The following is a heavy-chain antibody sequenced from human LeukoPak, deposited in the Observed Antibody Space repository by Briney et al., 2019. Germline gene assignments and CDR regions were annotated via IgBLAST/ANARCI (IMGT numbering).Heavy chain of an antibody. CDR1: GFSISSGSYD. CDR2: IYTSGST. V-gene: IGHV4-61*02. Sequence: KPSQTLSLTCTVSGFSISSGSYDWSWIRQPAGKGLEWSGRIYTSGSTNYNPSLKSRVTMSVDTSKNQFSLKLSSVTAADTAVYYCARDRSMVRGVISWFDPWGQGTLVTVSS. J-gene: IGHJ5*02. D-gene: IGHD3-10*01. CDR3: ARDRSMVRGVISWFDP.